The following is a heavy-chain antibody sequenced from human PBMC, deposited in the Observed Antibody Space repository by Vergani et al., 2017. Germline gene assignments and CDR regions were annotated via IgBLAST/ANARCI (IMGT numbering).Heavy chain of an antibody. Sequence: QVQLVQSGAEVKKPGSSVKVSCKASGGTFSSYAISWVRQAPGQGLEWMGGIIPIFGTANYAQKFQGRVTITADESTSTAYMELSSLRSEETAVYYCASPQVRGSGGYYAPFDYWGQGTLVTVSS. CDR3: ASPQVRGSGGYYAPFDY. J-gene: IGHJ4*02. CDR1: GGTFSSYA. CDR2: IIPIFGTA. V-gene: IGHV1-69*12. D-gene: IGHD3-10*01.